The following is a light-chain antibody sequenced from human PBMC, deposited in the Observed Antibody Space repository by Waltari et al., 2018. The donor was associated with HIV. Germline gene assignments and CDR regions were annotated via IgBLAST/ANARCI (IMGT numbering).Light chain of an antibody. Sequence: DIQLTQSPSFLSASVGNRVTITCRASQGVSSYVAWYQQKPGKAPKLLIYAASTLQSGVPSRFSGSGSGTEFTLTIRGLQPEDFATYYCQQFKTNLVTFGGGTKVEIK. CDR2: AAS. CDR3: QQFKTNLVT. CDR1: QGVSSY. J-gene: IGKJ4*01. V-gene: IGKV1-9*01.